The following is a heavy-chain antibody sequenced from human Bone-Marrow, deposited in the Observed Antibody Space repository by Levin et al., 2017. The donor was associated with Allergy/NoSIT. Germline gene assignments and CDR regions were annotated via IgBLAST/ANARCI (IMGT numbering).Heavy chain of an antibody. Sequence: GGSLRLSCAASGFTFSDYYMSWIRQAPGKGLEWVSYISSSGSTIYYADSVKGRFTISRDNAKNSLFLQMNSLRAEDTAVYYCAREGNKWELERIFDYWGQGTLVTVSS. CDR2: ISSSGSTI. CDR3: AREGNKWELERIFDY. V-gene: IGHV3-11*01. D-gene: IGHD1-26*01. CDR1: GFTFSDYY. J-gene: IGHJ4*02.